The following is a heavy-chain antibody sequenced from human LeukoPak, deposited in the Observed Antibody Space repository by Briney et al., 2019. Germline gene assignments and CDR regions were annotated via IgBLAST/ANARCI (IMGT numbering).Heavy chain of an antibody. CDR2: INHSGST. CDR3: ARVRGGSSGWYSPSFLY. D-gene: IGHD6-19*01. J-gene: IGHJ4*02. CDR1: GGSFSGYY. V-gene: IGHV4-34*01. Sequence: SETLSLTCAVYGGSFSGYYWSWIRQPPGKGLEWIGEINHSGSTNYNPSLKSRVTISVDTSKNQFSLKLSSVTAADTAVYYCARVRGGSSGWYSPSFLYWGQGTLVTVSS.